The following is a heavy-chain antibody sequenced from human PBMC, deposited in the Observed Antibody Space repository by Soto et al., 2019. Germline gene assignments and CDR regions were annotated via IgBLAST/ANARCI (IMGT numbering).Heavy chain of an antibody. D-gene: IGHD3-10*01. J-gene: IGHJ6*02. CDR1: GFTFSSYA. V-gene: IGHV3-23*01. CDR2: ISGSGGST. Sequence: GGSLRLSCAASGFTFSSYAMSWVRQAPRKGLEWVSAISGSGGSTYYADSVKGRFTISRDNSKNTLYLQMNSLRAEDTAVYYCAKNYYGSGSYYKKYYYGMDVWGQGTTVTVSS. CDR3: AKNYYGSGSYYKKYYYGMDV.